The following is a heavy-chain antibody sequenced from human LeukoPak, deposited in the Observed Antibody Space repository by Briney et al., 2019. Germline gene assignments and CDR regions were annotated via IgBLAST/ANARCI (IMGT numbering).Heavy chain of an antibody. D-gene: IGHD4-17*01. V-gene: IGHV4-4*07. CDR3: ARLERDYGVGY. CDR2: IYTSGST. Sequence: SETLSLTCIVSGGSINSHYWSWIRRTPGKGLEWIGRIYTSGSTNYNPSLKSRVTMSVDTSKNQFSLKLSSVTAADTAVYYCARLERDYGVGYWGQGTLVTVSS. CDR1: GGSINSHY. J-gene: IGHJ4*02.